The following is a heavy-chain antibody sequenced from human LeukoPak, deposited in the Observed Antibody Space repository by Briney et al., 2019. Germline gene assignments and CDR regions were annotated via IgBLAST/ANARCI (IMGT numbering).Heavy chain of an antibody. Sequence: PSQTLSLTCTVSGGSISSGDYYWSWIRQPPGKGLEWIGYIYYSGSTNYNPSLKSRVTISVDTSKNQFSLKLSSVTAADTAVYYCARLTKAAAGHMFDYWGQGTLVTVSS. D-gene: IGHD6-13*01. J-gene: IGHJ4*02. CDR3: ARLTKAAAGHMFDY. CDR2: IYYSGST. V-gene: IGHV4-61*08. CDR1: GGSISSGDYY.